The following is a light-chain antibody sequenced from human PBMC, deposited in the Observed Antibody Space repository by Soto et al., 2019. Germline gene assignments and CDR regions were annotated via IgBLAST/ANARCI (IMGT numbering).Light chain of an antibody. Sequence: VLTQSPATLSLSPGERATLSCRASQSFGSSLAWYQQKPGQAPRLLIHHASTRAAGIPARFSGSGSGTDFSLTISSLEPEDFAVYYCHQRGSWPHTFGPETKVDIK. V-gene: IGKV3-11*01. J-gene: IGKJ3*01. CDR3: HQRGSWPHT. CDR1: QSFGSS. CDR2: HAS.